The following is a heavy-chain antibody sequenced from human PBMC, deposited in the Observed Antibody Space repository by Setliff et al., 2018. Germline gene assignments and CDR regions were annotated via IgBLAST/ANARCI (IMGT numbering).Heavy chain of an antibody. CDR1: GFTLSMYD. Sequence: LRLSCAASGFTLSMYDVHWVRQATGEGLEWVAGIGSAGDTNYAASVKGRFTISRDNAKNSLYLQMNSLRAEDTALYYCAKDRGFWDAFDIWGQGTMVTVSS. J-gene: IGHJ3*02. CDR2: IGSAGDT. CDR3: AKDRGFWDAFDI. V-gene: IGHV3-13*01. D-gene: IGHD3-10*01.